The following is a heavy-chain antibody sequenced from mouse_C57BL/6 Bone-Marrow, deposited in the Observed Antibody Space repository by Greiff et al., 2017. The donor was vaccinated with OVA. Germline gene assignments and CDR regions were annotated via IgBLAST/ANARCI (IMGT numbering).Heavy chain of an antibody. Sequence: VKLVESGPGLVPPSQSLSITCTVSGFSLTSYGVSWVRQPPGKGLEWLGVIWGDGSTNYHSALISRLSISKDNSKSQVFLKLNSRQTDDTATDYCAKNGVYDWFAYWGQGTLVTVSA. CDR1: GFSLTSYG. CDR2: IWGDGST. J-gene: IGHJ3*01. D-gene: IGHD2-12*01. CDR3: AKNGVYDWFAY. V-gene: IGHV2-3*01.